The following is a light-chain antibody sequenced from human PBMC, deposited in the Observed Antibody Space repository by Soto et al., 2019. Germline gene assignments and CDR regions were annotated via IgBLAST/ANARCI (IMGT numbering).Light chain of an antibody. J-gene: IGKJ2*01. V-gene: IGKV3D-15*01. CDR1: QSVSSY. CDR2: GAS. Sequence: EVVLTQSPDTLSLSPGETATLSCRASQSVSSYLAWYQQKPGQPPRLLIFGASTRATGIPARFSGSGSEAEFALTISTLQSEDFAVYYCQQYNNWPRTFGQGTKVDIK. CDR3: QQYNNWPRT.